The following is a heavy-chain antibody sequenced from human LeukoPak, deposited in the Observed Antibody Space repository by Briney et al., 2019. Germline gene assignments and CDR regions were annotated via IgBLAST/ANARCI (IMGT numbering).Heavy chain of an antibody. CDR3: ATLIGDPDFYYFDY. CDR2: IYPGDSDT. V-gene: IGHV5-51*01. Sequence: GESLKISCKGSEYRFTSYWIGWVRQMPGKGLEWMGIIYPGDSDTRYSPSFQGQVTISADKSITTAYLQWSSLKASDTAMYYCATLIGDPDFYYFDYWGQGTLVTVSS. J-gene: IGHJ4*02. D-gene: IGHD3-3*01. CDR1: EYRFTSYW.